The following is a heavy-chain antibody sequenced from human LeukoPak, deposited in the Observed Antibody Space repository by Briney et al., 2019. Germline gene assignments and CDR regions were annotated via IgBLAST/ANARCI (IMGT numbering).Heavy chain of an antibody. D-gene: IGHD2-8*01. J-gene: IGHJ4*02. V-gene: IGHV1-8*01. Sequence: ASVKVSCKASGYTFTSYDINWVRQATGQGLEWMGWMNPNSGNTGYAQKFQGRVTMTRNTSISTAYMELSSLRSEDTAVYYCARGLGCTNGVCCNYWGQGTLVTVSS. CDR1: GYTFTSYD. CDR2: MNPNSGNT. CDR3: ARGLGCTNGVCCNY.